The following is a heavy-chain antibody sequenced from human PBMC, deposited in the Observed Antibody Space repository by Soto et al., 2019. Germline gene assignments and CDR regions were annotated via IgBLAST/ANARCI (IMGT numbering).Heavy chain of an antibody. CDR1: GFSLSSSGVG. Sequence: QITLKESGPTLVKPPQTLTLTCTFSGFSLSSSGVGVGWIRQPPGKALEWLTFIYWDDDKRYSPSLKSRLTITKDTSKNQVVLTLTNMDPVDTATYYCARLGVAGITDYFDSWGQGTLLTVSS. D-gene: IGHD3-10*01. J-gene: IGHJ4*02. CDR2: IYWDDDK. V-gene: IGHV2-5*02. CDR3: ARLGVAGITDYFDS.